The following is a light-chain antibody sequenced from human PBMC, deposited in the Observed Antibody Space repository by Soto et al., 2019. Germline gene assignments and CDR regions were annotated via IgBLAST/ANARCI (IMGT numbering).Light chain of an antibody. Sequence: DIQLTQSPSSLSASVGDRVTITCQASQDIKNYIIWYQQKPGKAPRLLIYDASTLQGGVPSRFSGRGSGTEFTLTVTSLQPEDFAIYFCQQYDKYSTFGHGTKVDIK. CDR1: QDIKNY. V-gene: IGKV1-33*01. CDR3: QQYDKYST. J-gene: IGKJ1*01. CDR2: DAS.